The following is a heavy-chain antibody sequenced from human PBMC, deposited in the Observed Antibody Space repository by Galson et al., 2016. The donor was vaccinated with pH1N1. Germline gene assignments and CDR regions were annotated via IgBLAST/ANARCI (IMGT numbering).Heavy chain of an antibody. CDR1: GFTFNNYN. CDR3: ARDTSGHAPRPYGAFDI. J-gene: IGHJ3*02. Sequence: SLRLSCAASGFTFNNYNMDWVRQAPGKGLEWVAYISSSGSAIYYTDSVEGRFTISRENAGNSLFLQMSSLRAEDTAVYYCARDTSGHAPRPYGAFDIWGQGTMVTVSS. D-gene: IGHD3-10*01. CDR2: ISSSGSAI. V-gene: IGHV3-48*03.